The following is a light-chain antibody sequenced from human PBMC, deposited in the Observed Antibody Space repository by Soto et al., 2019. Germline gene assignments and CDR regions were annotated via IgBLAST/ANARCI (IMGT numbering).Light chain of an antibody. V-gene: IGKV1-39*01. CDR1: QSISNY. CDR2: AAS. CDR3: QQSYRSPPT. Sequence: DIQMTQSPFSLSAFVGDRVAITCRASQSISNYLHWYQQKPGKVPKLLIYAASSLQSGVPSRFSGFGSGTDFTLTISSLQPEDFATYYCQQSYRSPPTFGQGTKVDIK. J-gene: IGKJ1*01.